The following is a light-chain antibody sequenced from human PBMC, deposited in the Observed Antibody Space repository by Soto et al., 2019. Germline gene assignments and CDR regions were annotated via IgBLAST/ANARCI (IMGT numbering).Light chain of an antibody. CDR2: DVT. J-gene: IGLJ2*01. Sequence: QSALTQPRSVSGSPGQSVSISCTGTISDVAGYNYVSWYQHHPGKAPKLLISDVTKRPSGAPDRFSGSKSGNTASLTISELQAEEEADYYCSPYAGNNTVVFGGGTKVTVL. CDR3: SPYAGNNTVV. V-gene: IGLV2-11*01. CDR1: ISDVAGYNY.